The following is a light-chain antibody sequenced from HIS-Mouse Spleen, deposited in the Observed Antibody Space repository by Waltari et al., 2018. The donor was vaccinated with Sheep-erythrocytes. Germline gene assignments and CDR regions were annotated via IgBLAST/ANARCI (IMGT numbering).Light chain of an antibody. CDR3: QAWDSSTAWNVV. V-gene: IGLV3-1*01. Sequence: SYELTQPPSVSVSPGPTASIPCSGDNLGDKYACWYQQKPGQSPVLVIYQDSKRPSGIPERFSGSNSGNTATLTISGTQAMDEADYYCQAWDSSTAWNVVFGGGTKLTVL. J-gene: IGLJ2*01. CDR2: QDS. CDR1: NLGDKY.